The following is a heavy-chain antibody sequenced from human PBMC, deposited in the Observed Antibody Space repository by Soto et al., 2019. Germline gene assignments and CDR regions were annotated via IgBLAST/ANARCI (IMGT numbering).Heavy chain of an antibody. Sequence: ASVKVSCKASGYTFTSYDINWVRQATGQGLEWMGWMNPSSGNTGYAQKFQGRVTMTRNTSISTAYMELSSLRSEDTAVYYCARGPTYDYVWGSYRMDAFDIWGQGTMVTVSS. CDR1: GYTFTSYD. J-gene: IGHJ3*02. CDR3: ARGPTYDYVWGSYRMDAFDI. CDR2: MNPSSGNT. D-gene: IGHD3-16*02. V-gene: IGHV1-8*01.